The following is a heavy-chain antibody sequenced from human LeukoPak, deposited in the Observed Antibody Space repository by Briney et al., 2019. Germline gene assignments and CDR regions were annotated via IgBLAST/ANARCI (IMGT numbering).Heavy chain of an antibody. V-gene: IGHV3-48*03. CDR2: ISSSGSTI. Sequence: GGSLRLSCAASGFTFSSYEMNWVRQAPGKGLEWVSYISSSGSTIYYADSVKGRFTISRDNAKNSLYLQMNSLRAEDTAVYYCARVRYDYYDSSGYSYYYYMDAWGKGTTVTVSS. CDR1: GFTFSSYE. D-gene: IGHD3-22*01. CDR3: ARVRYDYYDSSGYSYYYYMDA. J-gene: IGHJ6*03.